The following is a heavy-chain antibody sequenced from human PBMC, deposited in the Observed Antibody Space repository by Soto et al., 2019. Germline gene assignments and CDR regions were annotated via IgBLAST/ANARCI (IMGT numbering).Heavy chain of an antibody. V-gene: IGHV3-30*18. CDR2: ISNDGSDK. Sequence: QVQLVESGGGVVQPGRSLRLSCAASGFTFNNYGMHWVRQAPGKGLEWVATISNDGSDKYYADSVKGRLTISRDNSKNTVYLQMNSLRAEETAVYYCAKDQGIAASHGIDWRQWTMVTVSS. D-gene: IGHD6-13*01. CDR1: GFTFNNYG. CDR3: AKDQGIAASHGID. J-gene: IGHJ3*01.